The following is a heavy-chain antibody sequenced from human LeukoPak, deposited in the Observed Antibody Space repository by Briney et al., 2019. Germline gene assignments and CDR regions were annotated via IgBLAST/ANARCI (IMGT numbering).Heavy chain of an antibody. J-gene: IGHJ4*02. CDR2: IYDSGST. D-gene: IGHD1-26*01. CDR1: GGSISSKSYY. Sequence: SEILSLTCTVSGGSISSKSYYWGWIRQPPGKGLEWIGSIYDSGSTYYNPSLKSRVTISVDTSKNQFSLKLSSVTAADTAVYYCARRAGATYYFDYWGQGTLITVSS. CDR3: ARRAGATYYFDY. V-gene: IGHV4-39*01.